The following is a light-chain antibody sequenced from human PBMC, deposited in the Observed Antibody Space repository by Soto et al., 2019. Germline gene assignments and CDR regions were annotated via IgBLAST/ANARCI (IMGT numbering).Light chain of an antibody. V-gene: IGKV1-5*01. CDR1: QRISSW. CDR3: QQYNSYWT. CDR2: DAS. Sequence: DIQMTQSPSTLSASVGDRVTITCRASQRISSWLAWYQQKTGKAPKLLIYDASSLESGVPSRLSGSGSGTEFTLTISSLQPDDFATYYCQQYNSYWTFGQGTKVEIK. J-gene: IGKJ1*01.